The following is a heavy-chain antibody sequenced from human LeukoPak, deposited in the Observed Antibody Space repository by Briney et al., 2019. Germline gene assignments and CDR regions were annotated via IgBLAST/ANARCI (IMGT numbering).Heavy chain of an antibody. CDR1: GYTFTSYY. Sequence: ASVKVSCKASGYTFTSYYMHWVRQAPGQGLEWMGIINPSGGSTSYAQKFQGRGTMTRNTSTSTVYMELSSLRSEDTAVYYCASIVVVAATQDAFDYWGQGTLVTVSS. CDR2: INPSGGST. V-gene: IGHV1-46*01. D-gene: IGHD2-15*01. J-gene: IGHJ4*02. CDR3: ASIVVVAATQDAFDY.